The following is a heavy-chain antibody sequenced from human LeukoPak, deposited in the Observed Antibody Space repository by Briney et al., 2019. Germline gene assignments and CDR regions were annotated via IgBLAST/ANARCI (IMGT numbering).Heavy chain of an antibody. Sequence: GGSLRLSCAASGFTFSSYEMNWVRQAPGKGLEWVSYISSSGSTIYYADSVKGRFTISRDNAKNSLYLQMNSLRAEDTAVYYCARARGQDTAMVAGAFDIWGQGTMVTVSS. CDR1: GFTFSSYE. V-gene: IGHV3-48*03. CDR2: ISSSGSTI. D-gene: IGHD5-18*01. CDR3: ARARGQDTAMVAGAFDI. J-gene: IGHJ3*02.